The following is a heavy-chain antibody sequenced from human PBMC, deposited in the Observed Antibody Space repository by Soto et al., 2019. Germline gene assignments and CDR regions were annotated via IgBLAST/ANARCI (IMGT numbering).Heavy chain of an antibody. V-gene: IGHV4-31*03. Sequence: QVQLQESGPRLVEASQTLSLPGTVSNASITSSGYYWSGAGQPPGKGREWIGYIYHSGSTFYSPSLQSRLTMSVDTSKNQFSLTLRSVTAADTAVYHCARMSGTYYVPDYWGQGTLVTVSS. D-gene: IGHD1-26*01. CDR2: IYHSGST. J-gene: IGHJ4*02. CDR1: NASITSSGYY. CDR3: ARMSGTYYVPDY.